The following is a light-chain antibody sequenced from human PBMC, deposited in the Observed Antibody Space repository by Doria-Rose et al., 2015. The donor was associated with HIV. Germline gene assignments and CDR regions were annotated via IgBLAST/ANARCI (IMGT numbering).Light chain of an antibody. CDR2: DGS. CDR1: QSFSSTY. J-gene: IGKJ1*01. CDR3: HQYGTSWT. V-gene: IGKV3-20*01. Sequence: TQSPGTLSLSPGERATLSCRASQSFSSTYLAWYQQKPSQAPSLLIYDGSTRATGIPDRFSASGSGIDFTLTINRLEPEDFALYYCHQYGTSWTFGQGTKVEI.